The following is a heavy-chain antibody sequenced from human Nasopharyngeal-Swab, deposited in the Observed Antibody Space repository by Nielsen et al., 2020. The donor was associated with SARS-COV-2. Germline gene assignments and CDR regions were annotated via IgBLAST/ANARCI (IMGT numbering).Heavy chain of an antibody. V-gene: IGHV3-23*01. Sequence: WIRQPPGKGLEWVSAISGSGGSTYHADSVKGRFTISRDNSKNTLYLQMNSLRAEDTAVYYCANGIAVFDYWGQGTLVTVSS. J-gene: IGHJ4*02. CDR3: ANGIAVFDY. CDR2: ISGSGGST. D-gene: IGHD6-19*01.